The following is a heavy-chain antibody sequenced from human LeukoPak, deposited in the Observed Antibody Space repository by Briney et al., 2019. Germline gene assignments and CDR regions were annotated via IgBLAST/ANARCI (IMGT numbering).Heavy chain of an antibody. CDR2: ISSSGDYI. Sequence: PGGSLRLSCAASGFTFNRHNMNWVRQAPGKGLEWVASISSSGDYIYYADSVKGRFTISRDNAKDSLYLQMNSLRADDTAVYYCANEIRPNDYWGQGTLVTVSS. CDR1: GFTFNRHN. CDR3: ANEIRPNDY. V-gene: IGHV3-21*04. J-gene: IGHJ4*02. D-gene: IGHD5-24*01.